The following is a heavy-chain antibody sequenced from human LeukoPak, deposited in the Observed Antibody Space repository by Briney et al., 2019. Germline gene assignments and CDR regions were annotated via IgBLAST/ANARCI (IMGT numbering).Heavy chain of an antibody. CDR3: ARYVGTTVIKIGVDY. Sequence: GSLRLSCAASGFTFSSYAMTWIRQPPGKGLEWIGEINHSGSTNYDPSLKSRVTISVDTSKNQFSLKLSSVTAADTAVYYCARYVGTTVIKIGVDYWGQGTLVTVSS. CDR2: INHSGST. D-gene: IGHD4-17*01. J-gene: IGHJ4*02. V-gene: IGHV4-34*01. CDR1: GFTFSSYA.